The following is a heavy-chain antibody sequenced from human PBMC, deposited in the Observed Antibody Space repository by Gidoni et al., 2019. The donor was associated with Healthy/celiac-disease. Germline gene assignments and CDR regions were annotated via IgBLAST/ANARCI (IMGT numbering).Heavy chain of an antibody. Sequence: EVQLVESGGGLVQPGGSLRLSCAASGFTFSSYSMNGVRQAPGKGLEWVSYISSSSSTIYYADSVKGRFTISRDNAKNSRYLQMNSLRAEDTAVYYCARQRIAHYYYYGMDVWGQGTTVTFSS. J-gene: IGHJ6*02. D-gene: IGHD6-13*01. V-gene: IGHV3-48*01. CDR2: ISSSSSTI. CDR1: GFTFSSYS. CDR3: ARQRIAHYYYYGMDV.